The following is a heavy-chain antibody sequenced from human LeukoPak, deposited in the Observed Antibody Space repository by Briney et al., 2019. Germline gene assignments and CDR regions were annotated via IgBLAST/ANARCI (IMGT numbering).Heavy chain of an antibody. Sequence: GESLRLSCAASGFIVSTYWMHWVRQAPGKGLVWVSRTNPYGGVTAYADSVKGRFTISRDNAKNTLYLQMNSLRAEDTAVYHCVRGLSGSDDYWGQGTLVTVSS. V-gene: IGHV3-74*01. CDR2: TNPYGGVT. D-gene: IGHD5-12*01. J-gene: IGHJ4*02. CDR1: GFIVSTYW. CDR3: VRGLSGSDDY.